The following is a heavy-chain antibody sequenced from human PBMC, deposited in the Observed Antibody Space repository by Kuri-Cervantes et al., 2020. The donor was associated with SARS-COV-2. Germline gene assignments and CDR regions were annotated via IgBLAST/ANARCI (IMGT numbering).Heavy chain of an antibody. V-gene: IGHV3-30*04. J-gene: IGHJ3*02. D-gene: IGHD3-22*01. Sequence: GESLKISCTASGFSFSNYAMYWVRQTPGKGLEWVATISFDGSNKHYADSVKGRFTISRDNSKNTLYLQMNSLRAEDTAVYYCARDEFYDSSGYSRPGAFDIWGQGTMVTVSS. CDR1: GFSFSNYA. CDR3: ARDEFYDSSGYSRPGAFDI. CDR2: ISFDGSNK.